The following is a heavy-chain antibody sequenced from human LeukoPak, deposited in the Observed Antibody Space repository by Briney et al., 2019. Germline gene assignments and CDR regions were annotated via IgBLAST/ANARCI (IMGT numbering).Heavy chain of an antibody. CDR2: ISYDGSNK. D-gene: IGHD4-17*01. CDR1: GFTFSSYA. V-gene: IGHV3-30-3*01. CDR3: AKPDYGDYGYYFDY. J-gene: IGHJ4*02. Sequence: GGSLRLSCAASGFTFSSYAMHWVRQAPGKGLEWVAVISYDGSNKYYADSVKGRFTISRDNSKNTLYLQMNSLRAEDTAVYYCAKPDYGDYGYYFDYWGQGTLVTVSS.